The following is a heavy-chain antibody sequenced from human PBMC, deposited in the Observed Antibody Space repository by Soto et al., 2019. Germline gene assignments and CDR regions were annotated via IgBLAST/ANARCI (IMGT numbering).Heavy chain of an antibody. CDR2: VYYSGST. V-gene: IGHV4-59*01. CDR1: GGSISSYY. CDR3: ARDPSIAARMSWFDP. D-gene: IGHD6-6*01. Sequence: PSETLSLTCTVSGGSISSYYWSWIRQPPGKGLEWIGYVYYSGSTNYNPSLKSRVTISVDTSKNQFSLKLSSVTASDTAVYYCARDPSIAARMSWFDPWGQGTLVTVS. J-gene: IGHJ5*02.